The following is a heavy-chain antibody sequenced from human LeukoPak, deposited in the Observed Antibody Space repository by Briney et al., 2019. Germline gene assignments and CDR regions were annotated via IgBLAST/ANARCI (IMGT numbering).Heavy chain of an antibody. J-gene: IGHJ5*02. V-gene: IGHV5-10-1*01. CDR3: ARQSVAAHTFDP. Sequence: GESLKISCKGSGYSFTSCWITWVRQMPGKGLEWMGRIDPSDSYTNYSPSFQGHVTISVDKSISTAYLQWSSLKASDTAMYYCARQSVAAHTFDPWGQGTLVTVSS. D-gene: IGHD6-6*01. CDR1: GYSFTSCW. CDR2: IDPSDSYT.